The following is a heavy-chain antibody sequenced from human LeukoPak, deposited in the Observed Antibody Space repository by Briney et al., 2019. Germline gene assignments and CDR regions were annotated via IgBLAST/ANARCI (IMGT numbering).Heavy chain of an antibody. D-gene: IGHD1-14*01. CDR3: AREVGNSYYYYYMDV. J-gene: IGHJ6*03. V-gene: IGHV4-39*07. Sequence: SETLSLTRTVSGGSFCRYIYPWGWLREPPGRGLEWLGRISHCGTTSYNPSLKSRVTISIDPSKSQFSLKLNSVTAADTAVYCCAREVGNSYYYYYMDVWGRGTTVTVSS. CDR1: GGSFCRYIYP. CDR2: ISHCGTT.